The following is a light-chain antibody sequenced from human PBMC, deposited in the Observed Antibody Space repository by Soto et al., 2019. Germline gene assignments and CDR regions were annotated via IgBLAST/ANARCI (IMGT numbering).Light chain of an antibody. CDR2: DVN. CDR3: SAYSTGSTPVL. J-gene: IGLJ3*02. CDR1: SSDVGSTFNY. V-gene: IGLV2-14*03. Sequence: QSVLTQPASVSGSPGQSITISCTGTSSDVGSTFNYVSWYQHHPGKAPRLIMSDVNHRPSGVSDRFSGSKSGNTASLTISGLQDEEEADYFCSAYSTGSTPVLFGGGTKLTVL.